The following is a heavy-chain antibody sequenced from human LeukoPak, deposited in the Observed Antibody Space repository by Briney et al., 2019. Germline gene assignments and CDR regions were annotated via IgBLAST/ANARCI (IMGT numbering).Heavy chain of an antibody. V-gene: IGHV3-21*01. J-gene: IGHJ5*02. CDR3: ARDLRGFDP. CDR2: ISSSSSYI. Sequence: GGSLRLSCAASGFTFSSYSMNWVRQAPGKGLEWVSSISSSSSYIYYAGSVKGRSTISRDNAKNSLYLQMNSLRAEDTAVYYCARDLRGFDPWGQGTLVTVSS. CDR1: GFTFSSYS.